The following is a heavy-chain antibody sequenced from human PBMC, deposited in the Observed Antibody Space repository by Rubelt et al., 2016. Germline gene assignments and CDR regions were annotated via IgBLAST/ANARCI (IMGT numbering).Heavy chain of an antibody. CDR2: ISSSSSTI. CDR3: ARDSGAVATDY. V-gene: IGHV3-48*01. J-gene: IGHJ4*02. Sequence: EVQLVESGGGLVQPGGSLRLSCAASGFTFSSYSMNWVRQAPGKGLEWVSYISSSSSTIYYADSVKGRFTYSSDNAKNSLDLQMNGLRAEDTAVYYCARDSGAVATDYWGQGTLVTVSS. D-gene: IGHD6-19*01. CDR1: GFTFSSYS.